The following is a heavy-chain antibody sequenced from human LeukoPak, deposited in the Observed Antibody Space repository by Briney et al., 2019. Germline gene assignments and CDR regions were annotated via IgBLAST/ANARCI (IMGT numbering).Heavy chain of an antibody. J-gene: IGHJ4*02. D-gene: IGHD6-19*01. Sequence: ASVKVSCKVSGYTLTELSMHWVRQAPGKGLEWMGGFDPEDGETIYAQKFQGRVTMTEDTSTDTAYMELSSLRSEDTAVYYCARELRGPYSSGSYYYDYWGQGTLVTVSS. CDR1: GYTLTELS. CDR2: FDPEDGET. CDR3: ARELRGPYSSGSYYYDY. V-gene: IGHV1-24*01.